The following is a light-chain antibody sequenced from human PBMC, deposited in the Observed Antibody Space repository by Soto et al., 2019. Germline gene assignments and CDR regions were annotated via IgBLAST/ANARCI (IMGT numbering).Light chain of an antibody. CDR3: SSHTSGSTRV. V-gene: IGLV2-14*01. CDR1: NRDVGGYDY. CDR2: EVT. J-gene: IGLJ1*01. Sequence: SVLTQPASLSWAPGQSIAISFTRTNRDVGGYDYVSWYQQQPDKAPKLMIYEVTKRPSGVSNRFSGSKSGNTASLTISGLQAEDEADYYCSSHTSGSTRVFGTGTKSPS.